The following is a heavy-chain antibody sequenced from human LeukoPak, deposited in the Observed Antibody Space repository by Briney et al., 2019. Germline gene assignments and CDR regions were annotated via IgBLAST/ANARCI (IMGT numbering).Heavy chain of an antibody. CDR3: AKGQDYYDSSGYYWNYFDY. Sequence: SETLSLTCAVYGGSFSGYYWSWIRQPPGKGLEWIGEINHSGSTKYNPSLKSRLTISVDTSKNQFSLKVTSVTAADTAVYYCAKGQDYYDSSGYYWNYFDYWGQGTLVTVSS. V-gene: IGHV4-34*01. D-gene: IGHD3-22*01. CDR2: INHSGST. CDR1: GGSFSGYY. J-gene: IGHJ4*02.